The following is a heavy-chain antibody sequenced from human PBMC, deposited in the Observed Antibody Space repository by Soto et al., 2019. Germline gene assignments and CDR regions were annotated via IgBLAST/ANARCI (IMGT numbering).Heavy chain of an antibody. D-gene: IGHD2-15*01. CDR2: ISYDGSNK. V-gene: IGHV3-30*18. CDR1: GFTFSSYG. Sequence: SGGSLRLSCAASGFTFSSYGMHWVRQAPGKGLEWVAVISYDGSNKYYADSVKGRFTISRDNSKNTLYLQVNSLRAEDTAVYYCAKDPPYCSGGSCYSPPFDPWGQGTLVTVSS. CDR3: AKDPPYCSGGSCYSPPFDP. J-gene: IGHJ5*02.